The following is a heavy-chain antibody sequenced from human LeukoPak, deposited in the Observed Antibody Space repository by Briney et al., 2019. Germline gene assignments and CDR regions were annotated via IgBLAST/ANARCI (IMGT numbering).Heavy chain of an antibody. V-gene: IGHV3-23*01. Sequence: PGGSLRLSCAASGFTLSSYAMRWVRQAPGKGLEWVSAISASGDSTSYADSVKGRFTISRDNSKNTLYLQMHSLRADDTALYYCAKNVTTFYYMDVWGKGTTVTVSS. J-gene: IGHJ6*03. CDR1: GFTLSSYA. CDR2: ISASGDST. D-gene: IGHD1-14*01. CDR3: AKNVTTFYYMDV.